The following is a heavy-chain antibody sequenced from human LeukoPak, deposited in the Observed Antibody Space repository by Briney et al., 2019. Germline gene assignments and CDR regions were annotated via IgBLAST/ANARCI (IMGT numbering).Heavy chain of an antibody. V-gene: IGHV3-23*01. CDR3: AKDWSCDY. Sequence: GGSLRLSCAASGFTFSTYAMTWVRQAPGKGLEWVSAISDSGSKTHYADSVKGRFTISRDNSKNTVYLQMNSLRAEDTALYYCAKDWSCDYWGQGTLDTVSS. J-gene: IGHJ4*02. CDR1: GFTFSTYA. D-gene: IGHD1-26*01. CDR2: ISDSGSKT.